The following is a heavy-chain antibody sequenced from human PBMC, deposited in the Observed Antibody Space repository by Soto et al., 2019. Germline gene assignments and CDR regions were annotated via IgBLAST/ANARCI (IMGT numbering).Heavy chain of an antibody. D-gene: IGHD6-25*01. CDR3: ARGDGYPYFFGY. Sequence: PSQTLSLTCAISGDSVSSNGAVWNWIRQSPSRGLEWLGRTYYRSTWYRGFGVSVKGRISINPDTTKNQFSLQLSPVTPEDTAVYYCARGDGYPYFFGYWGQGTVVTVSS. V-gene: IGHV6-1*01. CDR1: GDSVSSNGAV. J-gene: IGHJ4*02. CDR2: TYYRSTWYR.